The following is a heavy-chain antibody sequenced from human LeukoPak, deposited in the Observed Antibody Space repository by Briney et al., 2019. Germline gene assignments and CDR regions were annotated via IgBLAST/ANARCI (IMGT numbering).Heavy chain of an antibody. J-gene: IGHJ4*02. D-gene: IGHD2-2*01. CDR2: ISSSSSYV. CDR3: ARVPLYCSSTSCYEGLIDY. CDR1: RFTFSSYS. Sequence: GGSLRLSCAASRFTFSSYSMNWVRQAPGKGLEWVSSISSSSSYVYYADSVKGRFTISRDNAKNSLYLQMNSLRAEDTAVYYCARVPLYCSSTSCYEGLIDYWGQGTLVTVSS. V-gene: IGHV3-21*01.